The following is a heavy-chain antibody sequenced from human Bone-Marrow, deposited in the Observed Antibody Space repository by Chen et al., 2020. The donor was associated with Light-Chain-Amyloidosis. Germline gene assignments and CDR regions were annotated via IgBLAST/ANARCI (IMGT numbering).Heavy chain of an antibody. D-gene: IGHD5-12*01. CDR3: ARRRDGYNFDY. CDR2: IYPDDSDA. V-gene: IGHV5-51*01. Sequence: EVQLEQSGPEVKKPGESLKISCKGSGYTFPNYWIGWVRRMPAKGLEWMGVIYPDDSDARYSPSFEGQVTISADKSITTAYLQWRSLKASDTAMYYCARRRDGYNFDYWGQGTLVTVSS. CDR1: GYTFPNYW. J-gene: IGHJ4*02.